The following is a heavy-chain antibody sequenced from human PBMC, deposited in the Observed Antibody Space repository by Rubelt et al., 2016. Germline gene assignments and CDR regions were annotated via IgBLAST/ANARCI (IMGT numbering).Heavy chain of an antibody. CDR2: IDWDDDK. Sequence: QVTLRESGPALVKPTQTLTLTCTFSGFSLSTSGMCVSWIRQPPGKALEWLALIDWDDDKYYSTSLKTRLTISKDNSKNQVVLTMANMDPVDTATYYCARIAAAGDVTPLYYYGMDVWGQGTTVTVSS. D-gene: IGHD4-23*01. J-gene: IGHJ6*02. CDR1: GFSLSTSGMC. V-gene: IGHV2-70*01. CDR3: ARIAAAGDVTPLYYYGMDV.